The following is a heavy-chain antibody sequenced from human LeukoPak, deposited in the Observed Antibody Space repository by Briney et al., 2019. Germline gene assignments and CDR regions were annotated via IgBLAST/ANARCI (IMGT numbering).Heavy chain of an antibody. Sequence: PSETLSLTCTVSGGSISSGSYYWSWIRQPAGKGLEWIGRIYTSGSTNYNPSLKSRVTMSVDTSKNQFSLKLSSVTAADTAVYYCAREQMIVVLKSNWFDPWGQGTLVTVSS. J-gene: IGHJ5*02. CDR1: GGSISSGSYY. CDR2: IYTSGST. V-gene: IGHV4-61*02. D-gene: IGHD3-22*01. CDR3: AREQMIVVLKSNWFDP.